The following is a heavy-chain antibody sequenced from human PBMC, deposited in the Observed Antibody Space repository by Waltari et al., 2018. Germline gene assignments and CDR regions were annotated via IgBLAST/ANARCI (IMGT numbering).Heavy chain of an antibody. CDR1: GFSFSSYA. CDR2: ISYDGSNK. J-gene: IGHJ4*02. Sequence: QVQLVESGGGVVQPGRSLRLSCAASGFSFSSYAMHWVRQAPGKGLEWVAVISYDGSNKYYADSVKGRFTISRDNSKNTLYLQMNSLRAEDTAVYYCARGPLWYQPPLDYWGQGTLVTVSS. V-gene: IGHV3-30-3*01. D-gene: IGHD2-2*01. CDR3: ARGPLWYQPPLDY.